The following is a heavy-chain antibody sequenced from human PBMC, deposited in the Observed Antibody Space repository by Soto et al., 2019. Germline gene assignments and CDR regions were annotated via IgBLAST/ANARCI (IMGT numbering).Heavy chain of an antibody. D-gene: IGHD1-26*01. CDR3: ARLPTLYSGSYFAY. Sequence: VESLKISCQGSGYSVTSYWSGSVRQMPGKGLEWMGIIYPGDSDTRYSPSFQGQVTISADKSISTAFLQWSSLKASDTAMYYCARLPTLYSGSYFAYWGQGALVPVSS. V-gene: IGHV5-51*01. CDR1: GYSVTSYW. CDR2: IYPGDSDT. J-gene: IGHJ4*02.